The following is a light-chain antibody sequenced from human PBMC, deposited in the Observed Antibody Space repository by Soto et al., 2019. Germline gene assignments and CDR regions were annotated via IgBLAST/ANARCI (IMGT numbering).Light chain of an antibody. CDR1: QSISTTY. CDR3: QQYGSSPYT. J-gene: IGKJ2*01. CDR2: GTS. V-gene: IGKV3-20*01. Sequence: EIVVTQSPGTLSLSPGERATLSCRASQSISTTYLAWYQQRPGQAPRLLIYGTSSRATGIPDRFSGSGSATDFTLTINRLDPEDFALYYCQQYGSSPYTFGQGTKLEIK.